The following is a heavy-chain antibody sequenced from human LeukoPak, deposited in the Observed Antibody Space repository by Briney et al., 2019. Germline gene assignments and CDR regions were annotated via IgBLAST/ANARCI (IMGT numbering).Heavy chain of an antibody. V-gene: IGHV3-30*18. J-gene: IGHJ6*02. CDR3: AKAPNYDRYYYYGMDV. Sequence: GGSLRLSCAASGFTFSSYGMHWVRQAPGKGLEWVAVISYDGSNKYYADSVKGRFTISRDNSKNTLYLQMNSLRAEDTAVYYCAKAPNYDRYYYYGMDVWGQGTTVTVSS. CDR2: ISYDGSNK. D-gene: IGHD5-12*01. CDR1: GFTFSSYG.